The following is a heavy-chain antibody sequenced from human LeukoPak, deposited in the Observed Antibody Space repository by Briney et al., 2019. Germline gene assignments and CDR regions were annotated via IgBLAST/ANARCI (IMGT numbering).Heavy chain of an antibody. CDR3: ARYQSGGGAFDS. CDR2: VYYSGST. CDR1: GGSISGYY. Sequence: SETLSLTCTVSGGSISGYYWSWIRQPPGKGLEWIGYVYYSGSTNYNPSLKSRVSISVDTSKNQFSLRLSSVTAADTAVYYCARYQSGGGAFDSWGQGTLVTVSS. V-gene: IGHV4-59*01. D-gene: IGHD2-21*01. J-gene: IGHJ4*02.